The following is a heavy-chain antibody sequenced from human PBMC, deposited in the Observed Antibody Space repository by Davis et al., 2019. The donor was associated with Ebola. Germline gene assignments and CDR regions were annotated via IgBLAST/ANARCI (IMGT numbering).Heavy chain of an antibody. CDR1: GFTFSRYW. Sequence: ESLKISCAASGFTFSRYWMHWVRQPPGKGLEWIGEINHSGSTNYNPSLKSRVTISVDTSKNQFSLKLSSVTAADTAVYYCARGIVVVPAAMFGYYYYGMDVWGKGTTVTVSS. D-gene: IGHD2-2*01. CDR2: INHSGST. J-gene: IGHJ6*04. V-gene: IGHV4-34*01. CDR3: ARGIVVVPAAMFGYYYYGMDV.